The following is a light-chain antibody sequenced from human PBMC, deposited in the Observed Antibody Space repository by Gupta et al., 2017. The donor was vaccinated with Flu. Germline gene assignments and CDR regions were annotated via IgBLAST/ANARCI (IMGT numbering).Light chain of an antibody. CDR2: EVS. CDR3: SSYTSTTTPVV. J-gene: IGLJ1*01. V-gene: IGLV2-14*01. Sequence: QSALTQPASVSGSPGQSITISCTGTSSDVGGYNYVSWYQQHPGKAPKLMIYEVSNRPSGVSNRFSGSKSGKTDYLTISGLHSEDEADDFCSSYTSTTTPVVFGTGTRVTVL. CDR1: SSDVGGYNY.